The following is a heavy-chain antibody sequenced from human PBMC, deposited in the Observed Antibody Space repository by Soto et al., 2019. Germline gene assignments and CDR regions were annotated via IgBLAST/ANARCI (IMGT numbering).Heavy chain of an antibody. CDR2: IYSGGYT. D-gene: IGHD2-15*01. V-gene: IGHV3-53*01. CDR1: GFTVSNNY. Sequence: HPGGSLRLSCAVSGFTVSNNYMSWVRQAPGKGLEGVSVIYSGGYTAYGDSVKGRFTISRDNSKNTLYLQMQSLRAEDTAIYFCAIGRRKTSGSNTWFDPWGRGTQVTVSS. CDR3: AIGRRKTSGSNTWFDP. J-gene: IGHJ5*02.